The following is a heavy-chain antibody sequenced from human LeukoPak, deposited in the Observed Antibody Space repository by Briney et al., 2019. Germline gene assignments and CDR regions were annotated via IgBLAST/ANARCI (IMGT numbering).Heavy chain of an antibody. CDR3: AKGITMSD. Sequence: GRSLRLSCAASGFTFSNYGMHWVRQAPGKGLEWVAVISYDGSNKYYADSVKGRFTISRDNSKNTLYLQMNSLRAEDTAVYYCAKGITMSDWGQGTLVTVSS. D-gene: IGHD3-10*02. CDR1: GFTFSNYG. CDR2: ISYDGSNK. J-gene: IGHJ4*02. V-gene: IGHV3-30*18.